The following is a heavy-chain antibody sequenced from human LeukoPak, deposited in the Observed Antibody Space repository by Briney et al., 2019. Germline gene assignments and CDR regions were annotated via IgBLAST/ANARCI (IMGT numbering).Heavy chain of an antibody. J-gene: IGHJ3*02. D-gene: IGHD3-10*01. CDR1: GGSISTYY. V-gene: IGHV4-59*08. Sequence: PSETLSLTCSVSGGSISTYYWSWIRQPPGKGLEWIGYIYYSGSTSYNPSLKSRVTISVDTSKNQFSLDLSSVTAADTAVYYCARTGPYGSGSSGAFDIWGQGTMVTVSS. CDR2: IYYSGST. CDR3: ARTGPYGSGSSGAFDI.